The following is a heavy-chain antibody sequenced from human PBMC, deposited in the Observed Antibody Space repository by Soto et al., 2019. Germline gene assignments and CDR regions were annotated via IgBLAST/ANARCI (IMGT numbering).Heavy chain of an antibody. CDR3: ATPRTYDILTGLDY. CDR1: RFTLSNYA. D-gene: IGHD3-9*01. CDR2: ISGGGGST. J-gene: IGHJ4*02. Sequence: EVQLLESGGGLVQPGGSLRLSCAASRFTLSNYAMSWVRQAPGKGLEWVSGISGGGGSTYYADSVKGRFTISRDNSKNTLYLQMNSLRADDTAVYFCATPRTYDILTGLDYWGQGTLVTVSS. V-gene: IGHV3-23*01.